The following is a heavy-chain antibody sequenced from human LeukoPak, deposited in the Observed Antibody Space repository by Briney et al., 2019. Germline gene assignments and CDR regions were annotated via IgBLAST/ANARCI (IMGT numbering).Heavy chain of an antibody. CDR2: IYVSGDT. J-gene: IGHJ4*02. Sequence: SETLSLTCTVSGDSITANYWSWIRQSAGKGLEWIGRIYVSGDTDYNPSLNNRVTMSVDTSKNQFSLKLSSVTAADTAVYYCARGLPQGGYYSFFYRGQGALVTVSS. CDR1: GDSITANY. V-gene: IGHV4-4*07. D-gene: IGHD3-3*01. CDR3: ARGLPQGGYYSFFY.